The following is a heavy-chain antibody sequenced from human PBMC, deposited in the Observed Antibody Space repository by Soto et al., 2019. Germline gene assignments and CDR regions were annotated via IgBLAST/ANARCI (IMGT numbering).Heavy chain of an antibody. D-gene: IGHD2-2*01. CDR2: INHSGST. CDR1: GGSFSGYY. J-gene: IGHJ5*02. CDR3: ARGRYCSSTSCHRRSWFDP. Sequence: KPSETLSLTCAVYGGSFSGYYWSWIRQPPGKGLEWIGEINHSGSTNYNPSLKSRVTISVDTSKNQFSLKLSSVTAADTAVYYCARGRYCSSTSCHRRSWFDPWGQGNLVTVSS. V-gene: IGHV4-34*01.